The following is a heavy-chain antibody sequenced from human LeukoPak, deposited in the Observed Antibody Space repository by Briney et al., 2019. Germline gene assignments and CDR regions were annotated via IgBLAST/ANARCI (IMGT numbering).Heavy chain of an antibody. CDR3: AKDSNTAMVLSNFDY. V-gene: IGHV3-23*01. CDR1: GFTFSSYA. CDR2: ISGSGGST. Sequence: GGSLRLSCAASGFTFSSYAMSWDRQAPGKGLEWVSAISGSGGSTYYADSVKGRFTISRDNSKNTLYLQMNSLRAEDTAVYYCAKDSNTAMVLSNFDYWGQGTLDTVSS. J-gene: IGHJ4*02. D-gene: IGHD5-18*01.